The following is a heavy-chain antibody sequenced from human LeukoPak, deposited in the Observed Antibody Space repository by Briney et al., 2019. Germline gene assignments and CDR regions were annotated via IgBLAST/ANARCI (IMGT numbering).Heavy chain of an antibody. J-gene: IGHJ6*02. CDR1: GFTFSSYS. D-gene: IGHD2-15*01. CDR2: ICSSSYI. CDR3: AREGGV. V-gene: IGHV3-21*01. Sequence: GGSLRLSCAASGFTFSSYSMNWVRQAPGKGLEWVSPICSSSYIYYADSVKGRFTISRDNAKNSLYLQMNSLRAEDTAVYYCAREGGVWGQGTTVTVSS.